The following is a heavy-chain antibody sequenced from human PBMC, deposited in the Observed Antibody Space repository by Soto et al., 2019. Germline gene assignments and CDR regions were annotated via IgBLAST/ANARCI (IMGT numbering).Heavy chain of an antibody. Sequence: SVKVSCKASGGTFSSYAISWVRQAPGQGLEWMGGIIPTFGTANYAQKFQGRVTITADESTSTAYMELNSLRSEDTAVYYCARRPTGRPNVYWYFDLWGRGTLVTVSS. V-gene: IGHV1-69*13. CDR1: GGTFSSYA. D-gene: IGHD6-6*01. CDR3: ARRPTGRPNVYWYFDL. J-gene: IGHJ2*01. CDR2: IIPTFGTA.